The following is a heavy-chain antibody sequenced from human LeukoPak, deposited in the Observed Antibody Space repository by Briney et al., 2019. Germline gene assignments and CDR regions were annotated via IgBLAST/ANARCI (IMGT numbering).Heavy chain of an antibody. Sequence: ETLSLTCTVSGGSISSSSYYWGWLRQPPGRGLEWIGSIYYSGSTYYNPSLKSRVTISVDTSKIHFSLKLSSVTAADTAVYFCSRGVLARYYDTSGYTDSWGQGTLVTVSS. V-gene: IGHV4-39*01. CDR1: GGSISSSSYY. J-gene: IGHJ4*02. D-gene: IGHD3-22*01. CDR2: IYYSGST. CDR3: SRGVLARYYDTSGYTDS.